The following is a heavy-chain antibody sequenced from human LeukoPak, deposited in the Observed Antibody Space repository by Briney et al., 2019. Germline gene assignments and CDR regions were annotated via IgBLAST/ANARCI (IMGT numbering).Heavy chain of an antibody. V-gene: IGHV3-7*01. J-gene: IGHJ4*02. CDR1: GFTFSNYW. D-gene: IGHD4-23*01. CDR2: IKQDGSEK. Sequence: GGSLRLFCAASGFTFSNYWMSWVRQAPGKGLEGVANIKQDGSEKSYVDSVKGRFTISRDNAKNSLYLQMNSLRAEDTAVYYCARDDGGNYPTTLEYWGQGTLVTVSS. CDR3: ARDDGGNYPTTLEY.